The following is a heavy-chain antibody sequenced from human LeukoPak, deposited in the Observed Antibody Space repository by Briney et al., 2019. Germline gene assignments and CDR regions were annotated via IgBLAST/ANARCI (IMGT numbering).Heavy chain of an antibody. Sequence: GGSLRLSCAASGFTVSSNYMSWVRQAPXXXXXWVSVIYSGGSTYYADSVKGRFTISRDNSKNTLYLQMNSLRAEDTATYYCAKDGLQSSEWLPPLNSWGQGTLVTVSS. CDR1: GFTVSSNY. V-gene: IGHV3-66*01. D-gene: IGHD3-3*01. CDR3: AKDGLQSSEWLPPLNS. J-gene: IGHJ4*02. CDR2: IYSGGST.